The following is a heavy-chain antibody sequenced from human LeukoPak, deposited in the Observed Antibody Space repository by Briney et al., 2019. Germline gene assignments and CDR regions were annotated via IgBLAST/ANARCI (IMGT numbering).Heavy chain of an antibody. Sequence: GGSLRLSCAASGFTVEDSAMHWVRQPPGKGLEWVSGWNRGATGYADSVKGRFTISRDNAKNSLYLQMNSPRVEDTALYYCIKELRPGGADVWGQGTMVTVSS. D-gene: IGHD1-14*01. J-gene: IGHJ6*02. CDR2: WNRGAT. CDR1: GFTVEDSA. V-gene: IGHV3-9*01. CDR3: IKELRPGGADV.